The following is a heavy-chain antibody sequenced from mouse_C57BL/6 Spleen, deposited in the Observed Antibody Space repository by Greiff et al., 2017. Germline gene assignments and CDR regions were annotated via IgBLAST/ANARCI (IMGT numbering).Heavy chain of an antibody. CDR1: GYTFTSYW. V-gene: IGHV1-50*01. Sequence: VQLQQPGAELVKPGASVKLSCKASGYTFTSYWMQWVKQRPGQVLEWIGEIDPSDSYTNYNQKFKGKATLTVDTSSSTAYMQLSSLTSEDSAVYYCARYYGSSYWYFDVWGTGTTVTVSS. CDR2: IDPSDSYT. J-gene: IGHJ1*03. D-gene: IGHD1-1*01. CDR3: ARYYGSSYWYFDV.